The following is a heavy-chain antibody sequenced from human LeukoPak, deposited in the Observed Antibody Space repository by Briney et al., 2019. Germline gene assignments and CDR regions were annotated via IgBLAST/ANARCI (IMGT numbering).Heavy chain of an antibody. Sequence: ASVKVSCKASGYTFTGYYMHWVRQAPGQGLEWMGGIIPIFGTANYAQKFEGKVTINADKSTSTAYMELSSLGSEDTALYYCARTYGGGNCYSSRGWFDTWGQGTLVTVS. CDR3: ARTYGGGNCYSSRGWFDT. CDR1: GYTFTGYY. V-gene: IGHV1-69*06. D-gene: IGHD2-21*02. J-gene: IGHJ5*02. CDR2: IIPIFGTA.